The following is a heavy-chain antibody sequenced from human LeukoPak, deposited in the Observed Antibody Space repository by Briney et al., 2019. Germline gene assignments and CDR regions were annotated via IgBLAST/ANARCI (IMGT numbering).Heavy chain of an antibody. J-gene: IGHJ6*02. CDR3: TRGPTQQWLYYGMDV. CDR1: GFTFGDHA. V-gene: IGHV3-49*04. D-gene: IGHD5-18*01. CDR2: IRSKTYGGTT. Sequence: GGSLRLSCAASGFTFGDHAMSWVRQAPGKGLEWVGFIRSKTYGGTTEYAASVKGRFTISRDDSKSIAYLQMNSLKTEDTAVYYCTRGPTQQWLYYGMDVWGQGTTVTVSS.